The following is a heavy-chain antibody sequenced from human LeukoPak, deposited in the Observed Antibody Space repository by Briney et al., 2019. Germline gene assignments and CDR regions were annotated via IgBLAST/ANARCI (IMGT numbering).Heavy chain of an antibody. V-gene: IGHV1-8*03. Sequence: ASVKVSCKASGYTFTSYDINWVRQATGQGLEWMGWMNPNSGNTGYAQKFQGRVTITRNTSISTAYMELSSLRSEDTAVYYCARGGYCSGGSCYSWATPIPYDYWGQGTLVTVSS. CDR2: MNPNSGNT. CDR3: ARGGYCSGGSCYSWATPIPYDY. J-gene: IGHJ4*02. D-gene: IGHD2-15*01. CDR1: GYTFTSYD.